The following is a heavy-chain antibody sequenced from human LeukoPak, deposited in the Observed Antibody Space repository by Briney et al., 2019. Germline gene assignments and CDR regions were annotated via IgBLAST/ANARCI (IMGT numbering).Heavy chain of an antibody. Sequence: GGSLRLSCAASGFTFSNYWMHWVRQAPGKGLVWVSRINSDGINTSYADSVKGRFTISRDNAKNTLNLQMNSLRAEDTAVYYCARDLGQYYDTSDNWFDPWGQGTLVAVSS. D-gene: IGHD3-22*01. CDR3: ARDLGQYYDTSDNWFDP. J-gene: IGHJ5*02. CDR2: INSDGINT. CDR1: GFTFSNYW. V-gene: IGHV3-74*01.